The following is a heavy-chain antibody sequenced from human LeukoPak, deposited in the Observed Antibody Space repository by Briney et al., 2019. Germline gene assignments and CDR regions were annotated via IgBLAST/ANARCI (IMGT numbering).Heavy chain of an antibody. Sequence: GGSLRLSCAASGFTFSSYAMHWVRQAPGKGLEWVAVISYDGSNKYYADSVKGRFTISRDNAKNSLYLQMNSLRAEDTAVYYCARGRLATIFGVGSYGMDVWGQGTTVTVSS. D-gene: IGHD3-3*01. V-gene: IGHV3-30-3*01. CDR2: ISYDGSNK. CDR1: GFTFSSYA. J-gene: IGHJ6*02. CDR3: ARGRLATIFGVGSYGMDV.